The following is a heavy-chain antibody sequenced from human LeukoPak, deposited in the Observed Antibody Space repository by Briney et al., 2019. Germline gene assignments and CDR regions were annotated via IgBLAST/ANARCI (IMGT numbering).Heavy chain of an antibody. D-gene: IGHD1-26*01. J-gene: IGHJ4*02. CDR2: INHSGST. V-gene: IGHV4-34*01. Sequence: SETLSLTCAVYGGSFSGYYWSWIRRPPGKGLEWIGEINHSGSTNYNPSLKSRVTISVDTSKNQFSLKLSSVTAADTAVYYCARGRSLVGATWGHFDYWGQGTLVTVSS. CDR3: ARGRSLVGATWGHFDY. CDR1: GGSFSGYY.